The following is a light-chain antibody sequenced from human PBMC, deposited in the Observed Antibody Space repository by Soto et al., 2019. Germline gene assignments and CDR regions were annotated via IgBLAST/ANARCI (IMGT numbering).Light chain of an antibody. CDR2: VAS. CDR3: QQYGSSPQT. CDR1: QSVSSSY. Sequence: ESVLTQSPGPLSLSPGERTTISCRASQSVSSSYLAWYPQKPGQAPRLLIYVASSRATSIPQRFSGSGSGTDFTLTISSLEPEDFAVYYCQQYGSSPQTFGQGTKVEIK. V-gene: IGKV3-20*01. J-gene: IGKJ1*01.